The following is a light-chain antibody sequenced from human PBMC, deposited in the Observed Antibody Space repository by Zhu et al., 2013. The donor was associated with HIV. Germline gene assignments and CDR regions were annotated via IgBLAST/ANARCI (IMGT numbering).Light chain of an antibody. CDR1: SSDVGTYNL. V-gene: IGLV2-14*02. Sequence: QSALTQPASVSGSPGQPITISCSGTSSDVGTYNLVSWYQQHPGKAPKLLIYEVSDRPSGVSNRFSGSKSGNTATLTISGTQALDEADYYCQAWDISRVVFGGGTKLTVL. J-gene: IGLJ2*01. CDR3: QAWDISRVV. CDR2: EVS.